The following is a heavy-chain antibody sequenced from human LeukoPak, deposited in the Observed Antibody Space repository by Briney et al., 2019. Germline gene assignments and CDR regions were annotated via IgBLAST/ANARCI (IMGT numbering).Heavy chain of an antibody. CDR2: IRYDGSYK. Sequence: PGGSLRLSCAASRLTFSNYGMHWVRQAPGKGLEWVAFIRYDGSYKYYADSVKGRFTISRDNSKNTLYLQMNSLRAVDTAVYYSAKSSSGWFWEFDYWGQGSLVTVSS. V-gene: IGHV3-30*02. D-gene: IGHD6-19*01. CDR3: AKSSSGWFWEFDY. J-gene: IGHJ4*02. CDR1: RLTFSNYG.